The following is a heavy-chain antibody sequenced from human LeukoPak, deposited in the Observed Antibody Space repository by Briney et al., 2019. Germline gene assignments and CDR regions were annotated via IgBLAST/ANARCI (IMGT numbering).Heavy chain of an antibody. CDR3: AAHVNDAGDFGY. Sequence: GGSLRLSCAASGFTFSSYWMTWVRQAPAKGLEWVANIKQDGSEKYYVDSGKGRFTISSDNAKTSLFLQMNNLRAEDTAVYYCAAHVNDAGDFGYWGQGTLVAVSS. V-gene: IGHV3-7*01. J-gene: IGHJ4*02. D-gene: IGHD2-8*01. CDR1: GFTFSSYW. CDR2: IKQDGSEK.